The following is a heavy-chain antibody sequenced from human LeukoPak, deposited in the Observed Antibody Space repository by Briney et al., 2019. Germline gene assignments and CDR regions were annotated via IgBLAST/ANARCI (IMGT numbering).Heavy chain of an antibody. Sequence: PSETLSLTCAVYGGSFSGYYWSWIRQPPGKGLEWIGEINHSGSTNYNPSLKSRVTISVDTSKNQFSLKLSSVTAADTAVYYCARGQRVLRYFDWINRYFGSFDPSGQGTLVTVFS. J-gene: IGHJ5*02. V-gene: IGHV4-34*01. CDR1: GGSFSGYY. CDR3: ARGQRVLRYFDWINRYFGSFDP. D-gene: IGHD3-9*01. CDR2: INHSGST.